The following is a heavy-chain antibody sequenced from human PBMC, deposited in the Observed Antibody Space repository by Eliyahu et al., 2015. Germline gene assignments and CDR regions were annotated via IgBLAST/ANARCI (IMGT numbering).Heavy chain of an antibody. CDR3: VRDATHYFDSGDHPPGAAGFDV. CDR1: GGSFRDXY. V-gene: IGHV4-34*01. CDR2: INQGGST. J-gene: IGHJ3*01. Sequence: QVQLQEXGAGLLKPSETVSXTCAVYGGSFRDXYXSWIRQAPGKGLEXIADINQGGSTNYNPSLKSRVSXSVDRSTTQISLSLRSVTAADTAVYYCVRDATHYFDSGDHPPGAAGFDVWGQGTLVTVSS. D-gene: IGHD3-22*01.